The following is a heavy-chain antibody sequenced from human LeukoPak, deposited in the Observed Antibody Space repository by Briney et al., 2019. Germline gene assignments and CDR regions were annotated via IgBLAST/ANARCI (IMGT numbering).Heavy chain of an antibody. CDR3: AKAKYSSGWYYFDY. D-gene: IGHD6-19*01. J-gene: IGHJ4*02. Sequence: PGGSLRLSCAASGFTFSDYYMSWIRQAPGKGLEWVSYTSSSSSYTNYADSVKGRFTISRDNSKNTLYLQMNSLRAEDTAVYYCAKAKYSSGWYYFDYWGQGALVTVSS. CDR2: TSSSSSYT. V-gene: IGHV3-11*03. CDR1: GFTFSDYY.